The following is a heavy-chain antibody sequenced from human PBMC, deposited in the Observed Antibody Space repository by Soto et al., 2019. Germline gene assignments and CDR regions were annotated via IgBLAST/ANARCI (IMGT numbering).Heavy chain of an antibody. D-gene: IGHD6-19*01. CDR2: ISAYNGNT. V-gene: IGHV1-18*01. CDR1: GYTFTSYG. CDR3: AREKWLVRRNDPFDI. Sequence: ASVKVSCKASGYTFTSYGISWVRQAPGQGLEWMGWISAYNGNTNYAQKIQGRVTMTTDTSTNTDNMEQRNLRSDDTAVYYCAREKWLVRRNDPFDIWGQGTMVTVSS. J-gene: IGHJ3*02.